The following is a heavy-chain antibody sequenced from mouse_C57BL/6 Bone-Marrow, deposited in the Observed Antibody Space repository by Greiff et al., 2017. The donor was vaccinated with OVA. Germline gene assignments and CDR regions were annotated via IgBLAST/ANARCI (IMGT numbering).Heavy chain of an antibody. V-gene: IGHV1-55*01. J-gene: IGHJ3*01. D-gene: IGHD2-4*01. CDR2: IYPGSGST. Sequence: VQLQQSGAELVKPGASVKMSCKASGYTFTSYWITWVKQRPGQGLEWIGDIYPGSGSTIYNEKFKSKATLTVDTSSSTAYMQLSSLTSEDSAVYYCARELYYDYVFAYWGQGTLVTVSA. CDR3: ARELYYDYVFAY. CDR1: GYTFTSYW.